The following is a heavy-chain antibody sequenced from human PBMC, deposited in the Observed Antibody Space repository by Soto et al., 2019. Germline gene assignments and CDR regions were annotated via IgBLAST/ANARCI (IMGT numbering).Heavy chain of an antibody. Sequence: EVQLVESGGELVQPARSLTPSCAAPGFNFQDWAMYWVRQPPGRGLEWAPGVSYNSETVGYADSVKARFTVSRDNAKNSLYLEMSGLRVEDTAFYYCVKGRGYYYDSTNYYDGASFDYWGQGTLVTVSS. CDR2: VSYNSETV. V-gene: IGHV3-9*01. CDR3: VKGRGYYYDSTNYYDGASFDY. J-gene: IGHJ4*02. D-gene: IGHD3-22*01. CDR1: GFNFQDWA.